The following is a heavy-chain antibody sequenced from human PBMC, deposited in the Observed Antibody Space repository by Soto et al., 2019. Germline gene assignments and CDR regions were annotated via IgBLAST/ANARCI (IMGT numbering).Heavy chain of an antibody. CDR2: IIPIFGTA. Sequence: QVQLVQSGAEVKKPGYSVKVSCKASGGTFSSYAISWVRQGPGQGLEWMGGIIPIFGTANYAQKFQGRVTITADKSTSTAYMELSSLRSEDTAVYYCARGGNLLRYFDWLLTAPFDYWGQGTLVPVSS. V-gene: IGHV1-69*06. CDR3: ARGGNLLRYFDWLLTAPFDY. D-gene: IGHD3-9*01. J-gene: IGHJ4*02. CDR1: GGTFSSYA.